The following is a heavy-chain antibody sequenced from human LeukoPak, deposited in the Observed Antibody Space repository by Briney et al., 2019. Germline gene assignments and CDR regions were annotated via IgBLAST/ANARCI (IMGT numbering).Heavy chain of an antibody. V-gene: IGHV3-21*01. Sequence: PGGSLRLSCAAPGFTFSSYSMNWVRQAPGKGLEWVSSISSSSSYIYYADSVKGRFTISRDNAKNSLYLQMNSLRVEDTAVYYCARRESSGRFDYWGQGTLSPSPQ. CDR1: GFTFSSYS. CDR3: ARRESSGRFDY. J-gene: IGHJ4*02. D-gene: IGHD6-19*01. CDR2: ISSSSSYI.